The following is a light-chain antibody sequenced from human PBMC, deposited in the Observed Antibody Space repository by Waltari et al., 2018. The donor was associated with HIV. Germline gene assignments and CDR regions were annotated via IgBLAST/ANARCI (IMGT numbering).Light chain of an antibody. CDR1: SSAVGAYKD. J-gene: IGLJ2*01. CDR3: CSYAGTYEVV. Sequence: QSALTQPRSVSGSPGQSVTISCTGTSSAVGAYKDVSWYKQHPGKAPKFMIYDVSKRPSGVPDRFSGSKSGNTASLTISVLQADDEAIYYCCSYAGTYEVVFGGGTKLTVL. CDR2: DVS. V-gene: IGLV2-11*01.